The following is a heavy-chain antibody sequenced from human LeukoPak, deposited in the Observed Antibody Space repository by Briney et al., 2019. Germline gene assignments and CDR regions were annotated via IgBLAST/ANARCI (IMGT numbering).Heavy chain of an antibody. J-gene: IGHJ4*02. V-gene: IGHV1-2*02. D-gene: IGHD1-26*01. Sequence: ASVKVSCKASGYTFTGYYMHWVRQAPGQGLEWMGWVNPNSGGTSYAQEFQGRVTMTRDTSIFTAYMELTSLRSDDTAVYYCARDSRGPHDYWGQGTLVTVSS. CDR3: ARDSRGPHDY. CDR1: GYTFTGYY. CDR2: VNPNSGGT.